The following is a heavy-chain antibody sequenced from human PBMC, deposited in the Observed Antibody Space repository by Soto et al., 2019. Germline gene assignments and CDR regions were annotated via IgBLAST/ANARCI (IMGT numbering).Heavy chain of an antibody. V-gene: IGHV3-30-3*01. CDR3: ARDIVVVPAAVRPDYYYYYGMDV. J-gene: IGHJ6*02. D-gene: IGHD2-2*01. CDR1: GFTFSSYA. CDR2: ISYDGSNK. Sequence: QPGGSLRLSCAASGFTFSSYAMHWVRQAPGKGLEWVAVISYDGSNKYYADSVKGRFTISRDNSKNTLYLQMNSLRAEDTAVYYCARDIVVVPAAVRPDYYYYYGMDVWGQGTTVTVSS.